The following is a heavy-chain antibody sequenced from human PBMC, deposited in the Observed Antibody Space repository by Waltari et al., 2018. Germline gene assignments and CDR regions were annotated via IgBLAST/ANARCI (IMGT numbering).Heavy chain of an antibody. V-gene: IGHV4-38-2*01. J-gene: IGHJ6*03. D-gene: IGHD6-13*01. CDR2: IYHSGST. CDR3: ARRAAITAAGPTYYMDV. Sequence: QVQLQESGPGLVKPSETLSLTCAVSVYSISSGYYWGWIRQPPGKGLEWIGNIYHSGSTHYNPSLKSRVTISVDTSKNQFSLKLSSVTAADTAVYYCARRAAITAAGPTYYMDVWGKGTTVTVSS. CDR1: VYSISSGYY.